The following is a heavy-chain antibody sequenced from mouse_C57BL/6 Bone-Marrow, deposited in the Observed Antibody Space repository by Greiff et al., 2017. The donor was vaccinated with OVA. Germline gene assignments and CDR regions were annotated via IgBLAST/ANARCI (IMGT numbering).Heavy chain of an antibody. CDR2: ISYDGSN. D-gene: IGHD2-12*01. V-gene: IGHV3-6*01. CDR1: GYSITSGYY. J-gene: IGHJ3*01. Sequence: EVQLVESGPGLVKPSQSLSLTCSVTGYSITSGYYWNWIRPFPGNKLEWLGSISYDGSNNYNPSLTNRISISRDTSKMQLFLRLNSVTTEDTATYYCSRAGGLRGFAYWGQGTLVTVSA. CDR3: SRAGGLRGFAY.